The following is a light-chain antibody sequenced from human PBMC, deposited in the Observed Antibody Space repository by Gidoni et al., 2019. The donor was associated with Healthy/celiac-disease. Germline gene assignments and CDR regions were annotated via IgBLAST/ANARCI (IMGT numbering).Light chain of an antibody. J-gene: IGLJ2*01. CDR3: SSYTSSSTLKV. V-gene: IGLV2-14*03. CDR2: DVS. CDR1: SSDVGGYNY. Sequence: QSALTQPASVSGSPGQSITISCTGTSSDVGGYNYVSWDQQHPGKAPKLMIYDVSNRPSGVSTRFSGSKSGNTASLTISGLQAEDEADYYCSSYTSSSTLKVFGGGTKLTVL.